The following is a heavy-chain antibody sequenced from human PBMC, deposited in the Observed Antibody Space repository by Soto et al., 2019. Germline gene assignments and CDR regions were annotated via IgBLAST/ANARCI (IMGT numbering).Heavy chain of an antibody. CDR1: GYSISSSNW. D-gene: IGHD6-13*01. CDR2: IYYSGST. CDR3: ARSTSSWPKAAFDY. J-gene: IGHJ4*02. V-gene: IGHV4-28*01. Sequence: SETLSLTCAVSGYSISSSNWWGWIRQPPGKGLEWIGYIYYSGSTYYNPSLKSRVTMSVDTSKNQFSLKLSSVTAVDTAVYYCARSTSSWPKAAFDYRGQGTLVTVSS.